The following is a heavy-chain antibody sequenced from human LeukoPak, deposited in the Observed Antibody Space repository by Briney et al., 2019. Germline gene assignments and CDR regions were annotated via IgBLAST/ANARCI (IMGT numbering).Heavy chain of an antibody. J-gene: IGHJ4*02. D-gene: IGHD5-18*01. CDR2: VSGGGGST. V-gene: IGHV3-23*01. CDR3: AKGTYTYFDF. CDR1: GFTFSTYA. Sequence: PGRSLRLSCAVSGFTFSTYAMSWVRQAPGKGLEWVSTVSGGGGSTYYADSVKGRFTISRDNSKNTLSLQMSSLRAEDTAVYYCAKGTYTYFDFWGQGILVTVSS.